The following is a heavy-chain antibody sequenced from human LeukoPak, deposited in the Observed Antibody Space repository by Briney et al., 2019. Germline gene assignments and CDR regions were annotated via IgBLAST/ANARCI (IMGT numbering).Heavy chain of an antibody. CDR2: ISSSSSTI. J-gene: IGHJ4*02. V-gene: IGHV3-48*01. Sequence: GGSLRLPCAASGFTFSSYSVNWVRQAPGKGLEWVSYISSSSSTIYYADSVKGRFTISRDNAKNSLYLQMNSLRAEDTAVYYCAKGSQTSPDYWGQGTLVTVSS. CDR1: GFTFSSYS. D-gene: IGHD1-14*01. CDR3: AKGSQTSPDY.